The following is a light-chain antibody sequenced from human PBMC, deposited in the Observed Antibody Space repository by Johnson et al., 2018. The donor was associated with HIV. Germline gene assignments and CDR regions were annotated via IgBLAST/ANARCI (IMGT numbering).Light chain of an antibody. CDR1: SSNIGNNY. CDR3: GTWDSSLRGGV. CDR2: KNN. V-gene: IGLV1-51*02. Sequence: QSVLTQPPSVSAAPGQKVTISCSGSSSNIGNNYVSWYQQLPGTAPKLLIYKNNKRPSGIPDRFSGSKSGTSATLGITGLQTGDEADYYCGTWDSSLRGGVFGTGT. J-gene: IGLJ1*01.